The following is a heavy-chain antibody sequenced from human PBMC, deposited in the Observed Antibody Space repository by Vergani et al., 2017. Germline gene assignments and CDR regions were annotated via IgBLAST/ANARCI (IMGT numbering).Heavy chain of an antibody. Sequence: QLQLQESASGLVKPSQTLSLTCAVSGGSISSGGYSWSWIRQPPGKGLEWIGYIYHSGSTYYTPSLKSRVTISVDRSKNQFSLKLSSVTAADTAVYYCARGLGGSPPDYYYYMDVWGKGTTVTVSS. J-gene: IGHJ6*03. CDR1: GGSISSGGYS. CDR3: ARGLGGSPPDYYYYMDV. V-gene: IGHV4-30-2*01. CDR2: IYHSGST. D-gene: IGHD1-26*01.